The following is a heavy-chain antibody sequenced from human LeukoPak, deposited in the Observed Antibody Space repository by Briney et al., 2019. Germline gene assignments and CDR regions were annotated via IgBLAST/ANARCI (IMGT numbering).Heavy chain of an antibody. Sequence: SQTLSLTCSVSGGSISSGGYYWNWIRQHPGKGLEWIGYIYYSGSTYYNPSLKSRVTISVDTSKNQFSLKLSSVTAADTAVYYCARLPRGSSGYYSAYYYYYGMDVWGQGTTVTVSS. D-gene: IGHD3-22*01. CDR3: ARLPRGSSGYYSAYYYYYGMDV. CDR1: GGSISSGGYY. V-gene: IGHV4-31*03. CDR2: IYYSGST. J-gene: IGHJ6*02.